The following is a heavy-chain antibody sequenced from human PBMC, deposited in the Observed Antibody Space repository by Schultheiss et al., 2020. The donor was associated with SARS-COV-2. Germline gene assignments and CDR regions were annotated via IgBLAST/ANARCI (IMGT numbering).Heavy chain of an antibody. CDR1: GGSISSSSYY. CDR3: ARVEVETPIIPHTYYYYGMDV. V-gene: IGHV4-61*01. D-gene: IGHD2-21*02. Sequence: SETLSLTCTVSGGSISSSSYYWSWIRQPPGKGLEWIGYISPSGSTNYNPSLKSRLTISVDTSKHQFSLKLSSVTAADTAVYYCARVEVETPIIPHTYYYYGMDVWGQGTTVTVSS. CDR2: ISPSGST. J-gene: IGHJ6*02.